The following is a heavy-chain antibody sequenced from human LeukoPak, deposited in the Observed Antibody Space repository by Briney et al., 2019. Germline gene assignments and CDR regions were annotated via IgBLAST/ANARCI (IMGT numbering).Heavy chain of an antibody. Sequence: SETPSLTCTVSGGSITNGDYQWSWIRQSPAKGLEWIGYVYYTGSTCYNPSLKNRITMSVDIFKNQFSLNLTSVTAADTAVYFCARDVRRFYDGTGYPDYWGQGTLVTVSS. CDR3: ARDVRRFYDGTGYPDY. V-gene: IGHV4-30-4*08. CDR2: VYYTGST. J-gene: IGHJ4*02. D-gene: IGHD3/OR15-3a*01. CDR1: GGSITNGDYQ.